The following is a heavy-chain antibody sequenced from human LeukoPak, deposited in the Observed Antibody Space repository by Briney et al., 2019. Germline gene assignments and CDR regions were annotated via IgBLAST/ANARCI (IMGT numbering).Heavy chain of an antibody. V-gene: IGHV4-39*01. CDR2: IYYSGST. Sequence: SETLSLTCTVPGGSISSSTYYWGWIRQPPGKGLEWIGSIYYSGSTYYNPSLKSRVTISVDTSKNQFSLKLSSVTAADTAVYYCARQGSSWSRWGQGTLVTVSS. D-gene: IGHD6-13*01. J-gene: IGHJ4*02. CDR3: ARQGSSWSR. CDR1: GGSISSSTYY.